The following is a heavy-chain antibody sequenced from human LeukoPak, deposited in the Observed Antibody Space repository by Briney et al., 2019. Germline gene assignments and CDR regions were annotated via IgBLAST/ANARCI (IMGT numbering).Heavy chain of an antibody. Sequence: SETLSLTCTVSGGSISSSSYYWGWIRQPPGKGLEWIGSIYYSGSTYYNPSLKSRVTISVDTSKNQFSLKLSSVTAADTAVYYCARGGVAGYNNWFDPWGQGTLVTVSS. CDR2: IYYSGST. V-gene: IGHV4-39*01. J-gene: IGHJ5*02. CDR1: GGSISSSSYY. D-gene: IGHD6-19*01. CDR3: ARGGVAGYNNWFDP.